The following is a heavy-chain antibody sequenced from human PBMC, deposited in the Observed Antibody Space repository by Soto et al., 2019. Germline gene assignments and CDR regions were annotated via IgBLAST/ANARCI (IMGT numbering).Heavy chain of an antibody. V-gene: IGHV4-30-4*01. D-gene: IGHD6-6*01. CDR3: ARDVLYSTSRIDS. CDR1: GGSISSGDYY. CDR2: IYYSGST. Sequence: SEPLSLTCTVSGGSISSGDYYWSWIRQPPGKGLEWIGYIYYSGSTYYTPSLRSRVTISVDTSKNQFSLKLSSVTAADTAVYYCARDVLYSTSRIDSWGQGTLVTVS. J-gene: IGHJ4*02.